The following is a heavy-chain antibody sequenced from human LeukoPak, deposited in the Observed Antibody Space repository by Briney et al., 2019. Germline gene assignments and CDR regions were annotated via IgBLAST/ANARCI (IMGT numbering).Heavy chain of an antibody. D-gene: IGHD4-17*01. CDR3: AKAPTVTTFGY. CDR1: GFTFGTSA. CDR2: IGDHGVYT. J-gene: IGHJ4*02. V-gene: IGHV3-23*01. Sequence: GGSLRLSCAASGFTFGTSAMSWVRDAPGKGLEWVSSIGDHGVYTYYGDSVKGRFTISRDDSKRTLYLRMDSLRVDDSAIYYCAKAPTVTTFGYWGQGILVTVSS.